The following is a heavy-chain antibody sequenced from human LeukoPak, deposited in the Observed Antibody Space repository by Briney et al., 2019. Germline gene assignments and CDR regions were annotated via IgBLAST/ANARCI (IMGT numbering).Heavy chain of an antibody. V-gene: IGHV4-4*02. CDR2: IYHSGST. CDR1: GGSISSSNW. D-gene: IGHD3-10*01. J-gene: IGHJ6*02. Sequence: TSGTLSLTCAVSGGSISSSNWWSWVRQPPGKGLEWIGEIYHSGSTNYNPSLKSRVTISVDKSKNQFSLKLSSVTAADTAVYYCARVRGPLYYGMDVWGQGTTVTVSS. CDR3: ARVRGPLYYGMDV.